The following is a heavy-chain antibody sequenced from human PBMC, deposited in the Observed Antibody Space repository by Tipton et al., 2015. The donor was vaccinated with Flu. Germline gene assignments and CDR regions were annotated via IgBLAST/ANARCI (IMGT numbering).Heavy chain of an antibody. CDR3: ARLVSGGWYAVPDF. D-gene: IGHD6-19*01. J-gene: IGHJ4*02. Sequence: GLVKPSETLSLTCGVSGYSISSGYYWGWIRQPPEKGLEWIGTIYHSGTTYYNPSLKSRVTISVDTSKNQFSLDLSSVTAADMAIYYCARLVSGGWYAVPDFWGRGTLVTISS. V-gene: IGHV4-38-2*01. CDR2: IYHSGTT. CDR1: GYSISSGYY.